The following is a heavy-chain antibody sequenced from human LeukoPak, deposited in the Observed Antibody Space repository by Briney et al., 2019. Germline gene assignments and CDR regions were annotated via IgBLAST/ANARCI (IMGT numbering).Heavy chain of an antibody. D-gene: IGHD3-3*01. V-gene: IGHV4-34*01. CDR1: GGSFSGYY. J-gene: IGHJ5*02. Sequence: SETLSLTCAVYGGSFSGYYWSWISHPPGKGLEWIGEINHSGSTNYNPSLKSRVTISVDTSKNQFSTKLSSVTAADTAVYYCARGRITIFGVASRFDPWGQGTLVTVSS. CDR2: INHSGST. CDR3: ARGRITIFGVASRFDP.